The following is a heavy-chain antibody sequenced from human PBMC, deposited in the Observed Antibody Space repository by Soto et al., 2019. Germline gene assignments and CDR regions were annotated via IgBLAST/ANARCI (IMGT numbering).Heavy chain of an antibody. V-gene: IGHV1-69*13. D-gene: IGHD3-22*01. CDR1: GGTFSSYA. Sequence: ASVKVSCKASGGTFSSYAISWVRQAPGQGLEWMGGIIPIFGTANYAQKFQGRVTITADESTSTAYMELSSLRSEDTAVYYCASMNHDSSGYWPVLGEYYWGQGTLVTVSS. CDR2: IIPIFGTA. J-gene: IGHJ4*02. CDR3: ASMNHDSSGYWPVLGEYY.